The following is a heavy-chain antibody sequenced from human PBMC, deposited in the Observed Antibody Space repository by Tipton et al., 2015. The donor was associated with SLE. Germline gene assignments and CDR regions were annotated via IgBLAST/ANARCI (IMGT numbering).Heavy chain of an antibody. V-gene: IGHV3-53*01. CDR2: IYSGGST. Sequence: QLVQSGGGLIQPGGSLRLSCAASGFTVSSNYMSWVRQAPGKGLEWVSVIYSGGSTYYADSVKGRFTISRANSKNTLYLQMNSLRAEDTAVYYCAREGNECSGGSCYPDYWGQGTLVTVSS. CDR1: GFTVSSNY. D-gene: IGHD2-15*01. CDR3: AREGNECSGGSCYPDY. J-gene: IGHJ4*02.